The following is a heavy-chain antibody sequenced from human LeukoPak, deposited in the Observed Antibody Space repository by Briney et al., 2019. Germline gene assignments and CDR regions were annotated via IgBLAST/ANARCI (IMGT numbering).Heavy chain of an antibody. CDR1: GGSFSGYY. CDR2: INHSGRT. Sequence: SETLSLTCRVYGGSFSGYYWGWIRQPPGKGLEWIGEINHSGRTNYNPSLKSRVRISEDTSKNYFSLRLSSVTAADTAVYYCARDWGVSARPGYMDVWGKGTTVTVSS. D-gene: IGHD6-6*01. V-gene: IGHV4-34*01. J-gene: IGHJ6*03. CDR3: ARDWGVSARPGYMDV.